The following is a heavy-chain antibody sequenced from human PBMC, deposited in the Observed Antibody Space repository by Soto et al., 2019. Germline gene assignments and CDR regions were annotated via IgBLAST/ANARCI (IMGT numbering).Heavy chain of an antibody. V-gene: IGHV4-4*07. J-gene: IGHJ4*02. D-gene: IGHD3-3*01. CDR1: GGSLTKYY. CDR2: VSTSGNV. CDR3: ARDNNDFWSLYPLAFDY. Sequence: PSETLSLTCTVSGGSLTKYYWSWIRQPAGKGLEWIGRVSTSGNVVSKASLRSRLTMSVDTSKNQFSLRLTSVTAADTAVYYRARDNNDFWSLYPLAFDYWGQGALVT.